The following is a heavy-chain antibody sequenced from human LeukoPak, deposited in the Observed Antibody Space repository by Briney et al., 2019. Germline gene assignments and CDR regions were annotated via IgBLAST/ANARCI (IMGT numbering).Heavy chain of an antibody. D-gene: IGHD3-16*02. CDR2: VYYSGTT. V-gene: IGHV4-39*01. Sequence: PSETLSLTCSVSGDSVNSNTYYWGWLRQSPGRGLEWIGNVYYSGTTYYNPSLESRVTISADTSRNQYSLRLNSVTVADTAIYYCARQGSFYMDVWGKGTTVTVSS. J-gene: IGHJ6*03. CDR3: ARQGSFYMDV. CDR1: GDSVNSNTYY.